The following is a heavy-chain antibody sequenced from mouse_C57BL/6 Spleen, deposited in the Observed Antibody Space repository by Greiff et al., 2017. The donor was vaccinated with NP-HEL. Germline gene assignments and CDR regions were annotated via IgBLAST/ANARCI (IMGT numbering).Heavy chain of an antibody. Sequence: QVQLKQSGAELVKPGASVKISCKASGYAFSSYWMNWVKQRPGKGLEWIGQIYPGDGDTNYNGKFKGKATLTADKSSSTAYMQLSSLTSEDSAVYFCGRAYGSTLFDYWGQGTTLTVSS. J-gene: IGHJ2*01. CDR1: GYAFSSYW. V-gene: IGHV1-80*01. D-gene: IGHD1-1*01. CDR3: GRAYGSTLFDY. CDR2: IYPGDGDT.